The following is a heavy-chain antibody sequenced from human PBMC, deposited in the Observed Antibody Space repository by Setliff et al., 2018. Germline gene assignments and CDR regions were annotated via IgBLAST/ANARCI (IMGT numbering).Heavy chain of an antibody. CDR2: IDSSSTWI. D-gene: IGHD3-10*01. J-gene: IGHJ1*01. V-gene: IGHV3-21*01. CDR3: ASSSGWIPWIQH. Sequence: GGSLRLSCAASGFTFSSYTMNWVRQAPGQGLEWVSSIDSSSTWIYYADSVKGRFTISRDNAKNSLYLQMNSLRAEDTALYYCASSSGWIPWIQHWGPGTLVTVSS. CDR1: GFTFSSYT.